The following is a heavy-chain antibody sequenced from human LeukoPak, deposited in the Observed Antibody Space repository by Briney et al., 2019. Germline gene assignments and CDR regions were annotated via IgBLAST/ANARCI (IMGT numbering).Heavy chain of an antibody. J-gene: IGHJ5*02. V-gene: IGHV3-23*01. CDR2: ISGSGGST. CDR3: AREWDVGFDP. Sequence: GGSLRLSCAASGFTFSSYAMSWVRQAPGKGLEWVSAISGSGGSTYYADSVKGRFTISRDNAKNSLYLQMNSLRAEDTAVYYCAREWDVGFDPWGQGTLVTVSS. CDR1: GFTFSSYA. D-gene: IGHD1-26*01.